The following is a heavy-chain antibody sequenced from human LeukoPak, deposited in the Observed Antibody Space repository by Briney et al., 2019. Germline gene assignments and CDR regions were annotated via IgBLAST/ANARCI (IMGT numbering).Heavy chain of an antibody. CDR2: IKQDGSEK. V-gene: IGHV3-7*01. J-gene: IGHJ6*02. Sequence: PGGSLRLSCAASGFTFSSYWMSWVRQAPGKGLEWVAHIKQDGSEKYYVDSVKGRFTISRDNAKNSLYLQMNSLRAEDTAVYYCARDGYYDFSSGMDVWGQGTTVTVSS. D-gene: IGHD3-3*01. CDR1: GFTFSSYW. CDR3: ARDGYYDFSSGMDV.